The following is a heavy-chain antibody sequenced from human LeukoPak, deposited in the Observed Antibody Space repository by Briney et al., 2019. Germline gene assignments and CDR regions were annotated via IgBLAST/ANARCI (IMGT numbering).Heavy chain of an antibody. CDR3: AKGLYDSSGYYVDY. J-gene: IGHJ4*02. CDR2: INVRGIST. V-gene: IGHV3-23*01. Sequence: PGGSLRLSCAASGFTFNTFAMSWVRQPPGSGLEWVATINVRGISTYYADSVKGRFTISRDNSKNTLYLQMNSLRAEDTAVYYCAKGLYDSSGYYVDYWGQGTLVTVSS. CDR1: GFTFNTFA. D-gene: IGHD3-22*01.